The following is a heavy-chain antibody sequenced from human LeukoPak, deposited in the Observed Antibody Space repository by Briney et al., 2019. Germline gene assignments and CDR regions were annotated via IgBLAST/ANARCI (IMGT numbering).Heavy chain of an antibody. V-gene: IGHV3-21*01. CDR1: GFTFSSYS. CDR3: ARDTVRYYYYMDV. CDR2: ISSSSSYI. J-gene: IGHJ6*03. D-gene: IGHD6-6*01. Sequence: GGSLRLSCAASGFTFSSYSMNWVRQAPGKGLEWVSSISSSSSYIYYADSVKGRFTISRDNAKNSLHLQMNSLRAEDTAVYYCARDTVRYYYYMDVWGKGTTVTVSS.